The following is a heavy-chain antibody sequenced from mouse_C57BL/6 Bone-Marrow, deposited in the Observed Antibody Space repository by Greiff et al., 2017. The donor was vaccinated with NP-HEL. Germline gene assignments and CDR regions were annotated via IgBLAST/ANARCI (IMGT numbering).Heavy chain of an antibody. CDR1: GFTFSDYY. Sequence: EVMLVESGGGLVQPGGSLKLSCAASGFTFSDYYMYWVRQTPEKRLEWVAYISNGGGSTYYPDTVKGRFTISRDNAKNTLYLQMSRLKSEDTAMYYCARRPRDYYAMDYWGQGTSVTVSS. V-gene: IGHV5-12*01. J-gene: IGHJ4*01. CDR3: ARRPRDYYAMDY. CDR2: ISNGGGST.